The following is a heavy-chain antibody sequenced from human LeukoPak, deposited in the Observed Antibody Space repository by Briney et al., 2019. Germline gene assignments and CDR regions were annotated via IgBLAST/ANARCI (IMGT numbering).Heavy chain of an antibody. D-gene: IGHD1-1*01. CDR1: GFTFNNYV. CDR3: AKYTTPYYFDY. CDR2: VSGRGSST. J-gene: IGHJ4*02. Sequence: GGSLRLSCEGSGFTFNNYVMNWVRQAPGKGLEWVSGVSGRGSSTYYADSAKGRFTISRDNSQNTVYLQMKSLRAEDTAIYFCAKYTTPYYFDYWGQGILVTVSS. V-gene: IGHV3-23*01.